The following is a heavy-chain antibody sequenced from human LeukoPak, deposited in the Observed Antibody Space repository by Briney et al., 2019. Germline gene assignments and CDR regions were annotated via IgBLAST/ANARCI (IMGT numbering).Heavy chain of an antibody. Sequence: SVKVSCKASGGTFSSYAISWVRQAPGQGLEWMGEIIPIFTTANYAQKFQDRVTITADESTSTAYMYLSSLTSEDTAVYYCARGYSGYDPFDYWDQGTLVTVSS. J-gene: IGHJ4*02. CDR1: GGTFSSYA. CDR2: IIPIFTTA. V-gene: IGHV1-69*13. CDR3: ARGYSGYDPFDY. D-gene: IGHD5-12*01.